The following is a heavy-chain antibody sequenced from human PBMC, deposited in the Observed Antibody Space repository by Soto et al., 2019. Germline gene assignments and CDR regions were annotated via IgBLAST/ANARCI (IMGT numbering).Heavy chain of an antibody. J-gene: IGHJ4*02. CDR1: GFTFSSYG. CDR2: ISYDGSNK. D-gene: IGHD5-18*01. CDR3: AKAALQLWFFDY. V-gene: IGHV3-30*18. Sequence: GGSLRLSCAASGFTFSSYGMHWVRQAPGKGLEWVAVISYDGSNKYYADSVKGRFTISRDNSKNTLYLQMNSLGAEDTAVYYCAKAALQLWFFDYWGQGTLVTVSS.